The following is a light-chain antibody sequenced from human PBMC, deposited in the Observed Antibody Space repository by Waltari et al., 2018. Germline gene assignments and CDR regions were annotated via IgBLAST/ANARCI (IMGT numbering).Light chain of an antibody. CDR3: QQYYGTPPT. J-gene: IGKJ1*01. CDR1: QNVLYISNNKNY. V-gene: IGKV4-1*01. CDR2: WAS. Sequence: DIVMTQSPDSLAVSLGERATINCKSSQNVLYISNNKNYLAWYQQKPRQPPKLLIYWASTRESGVPDRFSGSGSGTDFTLTISSLQAEDVAVYYCQQYYGTPPTFGQGTKVEIK.